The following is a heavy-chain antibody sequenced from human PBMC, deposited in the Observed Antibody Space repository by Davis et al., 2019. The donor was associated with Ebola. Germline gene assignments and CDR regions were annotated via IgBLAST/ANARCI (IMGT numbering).Heavy chain of an antibody. CDR3: ARGYYYDGSGYYLTYGMDV. V-gene: IGHV3-48*04. CDR2: ISVGTKTT. Sequence: PGGSLRLSCAASGFTFSGSSMNWVRQAPGKGLEWVAHISVGTKTTHYADSVKGRFTISRDNAENSLYLQMNSLRAEDTAVYYCARGYYYDGSGYYLTYGMDVWGQGTTVTVSS. D-gene: IGHD3-22*01. CDR1: GFTFSGSS. J-gene: IGHJ6*02.